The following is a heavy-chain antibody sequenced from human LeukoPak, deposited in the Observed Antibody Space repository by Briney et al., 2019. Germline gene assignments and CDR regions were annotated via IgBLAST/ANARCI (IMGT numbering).Heavy chain of an antibody. J-gene: IGHJ6*02. Sequence: LRLSCAASGFTFSCHTMTWVRQPPGKGLEWVSGIFGSGGSTYYAASVKGRFTISRDNSKNTLYLQMNSLRAEDTAVYYCARVGDWSDYYGMDAWGQGTTVSVSS. D-gene: IGHD3-16*01. V-gene: IGHV3-23*01. CDR2: IFGSGGST. CDR1: GFTFSCHT. CDR3: ARVGDWSDYYGMDA.